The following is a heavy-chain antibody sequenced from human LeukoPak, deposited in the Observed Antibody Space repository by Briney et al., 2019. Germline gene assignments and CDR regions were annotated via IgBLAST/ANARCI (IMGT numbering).Heavy chain of an antibody. J-gene: IGHJ4*02. CDR3: ARDCRAPLDSYGYVFCY. D-gene: IGHD5-18*01. CDR2: FDPEDGET. V-gene: IGHV1-24*01. CDR1: GYTLTELS. Sequence: ASVKVSCKVSGYTLTELSMHWVRQAPGKGLEWMGGFDPEDGETIYAQKFQGRVTITADESTSTAYMELSSLRSEDTAVYYCARDCRAPLDSYGYVFCYWGQGTLVTVSS.